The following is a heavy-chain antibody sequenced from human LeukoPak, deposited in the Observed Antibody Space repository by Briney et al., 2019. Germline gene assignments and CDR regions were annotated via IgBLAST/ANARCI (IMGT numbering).Heavy chain of an antibody. Sequence: SETLSLTCTVSGGSVNSGSYYWSWIRQPPGKGLEWIGYIYYSGSTNYNPSLKSRVTISVDTSKNQFSLKLSSVTAADTAVYYCARSRVANDWFDPWGQGALVTVSS. D-gene: IGHD2-15*01. CDR3: ARSRVANDWFDP. V-gene: IGHV4-61*01. CDR1: GGSVNSGSYY. J-gene: IGHJ5*02. CDR2: IYYSGST.